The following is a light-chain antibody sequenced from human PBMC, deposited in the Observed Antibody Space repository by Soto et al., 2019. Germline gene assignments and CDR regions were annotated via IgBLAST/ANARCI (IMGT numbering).Light chain of an antibody. CDR3: QQRSNWPRT. CDR1: QSVSSY. Sequence: EIVMTQSPAPLSVSPGERATLSCRASQSVSSYLAWYQQKPGQAPRLLIYDASNRATGIPARFSGSGSGTDFTPTISSLEPEDVAVYYCQQRSNWPRTFGQGTKVDIK. CDR2: DAS. V-gene: IGKV3-11*01. J-gene: IGKJ1*01.